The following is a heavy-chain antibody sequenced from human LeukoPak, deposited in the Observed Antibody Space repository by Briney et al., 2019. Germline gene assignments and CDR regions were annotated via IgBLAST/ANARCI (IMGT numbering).Heavy chain of an antibody. D-gene: IGHD6-13*01. V-gene: IGHV3-7*03. Sequence: GGSLRLSCAASGFTFSSYWMSWVRQAPGEGLEWVAKVNQDGTEKAYVDSVGGRFTISRDNAKNSLSLQMNSLRAEDTAVYYCARGPLIAATGTWWGQGTLVTVSS. J-gene: IGHJ4*02. CDR1: GFTFSSYW. CDR3: ARGPLIAATGTW. CDR2: VNQDGTEK.